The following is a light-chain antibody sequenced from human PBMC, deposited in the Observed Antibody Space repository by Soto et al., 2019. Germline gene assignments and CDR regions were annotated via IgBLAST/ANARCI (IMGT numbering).Light chain of an antibody. J-gene: IGLJ1*01. CDR1: SSDVGGYNY. Sequence: QSVLTQPRSVSGSPGQSVTISCTGTSSDVGGYNYVSWYQQHPGKAPKLMIYDVSKRPSGVPDRFSGSKSGNTASLTISGLHAEDEADDYCCSYAGSYTHYVFGTGTKLTVL. V-gene: IGLV2-11*01. CDR2: DVS. CDR3: CSYAGSYTHYV.